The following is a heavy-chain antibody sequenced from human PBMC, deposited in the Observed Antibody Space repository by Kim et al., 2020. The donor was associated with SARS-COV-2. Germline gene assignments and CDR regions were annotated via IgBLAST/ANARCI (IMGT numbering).Heavy chain of an antibody. D-gene: IGHD2-2*01. CDR2: ISYDGSNK. Sequence: GGSLRLSCAASGFTFSSYGMHWVRQAPGKGLEWVAVISYDGSNKYYADSVKGRFTISRDNSKNTLYLQMNSLRAEDTAVYYCAKDIVVVPAALGVSANYYYGMDVWGQGTTVTVSS. J-gene: IGHJ6*02. CDR1: GFTFSSYG. CDR3: AKDIVVVPAALGVSANYYYGMDV. V-gene: IGHV3-30*18.